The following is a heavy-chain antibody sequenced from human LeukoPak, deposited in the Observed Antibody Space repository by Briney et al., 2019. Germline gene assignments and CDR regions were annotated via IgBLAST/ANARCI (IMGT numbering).Heavy chain of an antibody. J-gene: IGHJ3*02. D-gene: IGHD3-22*01. Sequence: SETLSLTCTVSGGSISSYYWSWIRQPPGKGLEWIGYIYYSGSTNYNPSLKSRVTISVDTSKNQFSLKLSSVTAADTAVYYCARVQYYYDSSGYRDAFDIWGQGTMVTVSS. CDR1: GGSISSYY. V-gene: IGHV4-59*01. CDR2: IYYSGST. CDR3: ARVQYYYDSSGYRDAFDI.